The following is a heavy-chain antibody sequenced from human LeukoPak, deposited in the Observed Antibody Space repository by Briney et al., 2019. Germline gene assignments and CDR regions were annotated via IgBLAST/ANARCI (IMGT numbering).Heavy chain of an antibody. CDR1: GFTFSSYA. V-gene: IGHV3-30*04. CDR3: ASGYYYDLTEDAFDI. D-gene: IGHD3-22*01. Sequence: PGGSLRLSCAASGFTFSSYAMHWVRQAPGKGLEWVAVISYDGSNKYYADSVKGRFTISRDNSKNTLYLQMNSLRAEDTAVYYCASGYYYDLTEDAFDIWGQGTMVTVSS. CDR2: ISYDGSNK. J-gene: IGHJ3*02.